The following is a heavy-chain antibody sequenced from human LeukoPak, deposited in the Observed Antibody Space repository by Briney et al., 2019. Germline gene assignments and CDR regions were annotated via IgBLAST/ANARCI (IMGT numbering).Heavy chain of an antibody. D-gene: IGHD2-15*01. CDR3: ALHGYCSGGSCYTEVDY. V-gene: IGHV4-59*08. CDR2: IYYSGST. CDR1: GGSISSYY. Sequence: SETLSLTCTVSGGSISSYYWSWIRQPPGKGLEWIGYIYYSGSTNYNPSLKSRVTISVDTSKNQFSLKLSSVTAADTAVYYCALHGYCSGGSCYTEVDYWGQGTLVTVSS. J-gene: IGHJ4*02.